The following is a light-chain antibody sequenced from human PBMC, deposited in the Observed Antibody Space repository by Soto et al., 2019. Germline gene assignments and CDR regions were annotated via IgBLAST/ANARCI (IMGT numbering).Light chain of an antibody. CDR2: SNN. J-gene: IGLJ1*01. Sequence: QAVVTQPPSASGTPGQRVTISCSGSSSNIGSNTVNWYQQLPGTAPKLLIYSNNQRPSGVPDRFSGSKSGNTASLTISGPQSEDEADYYCSSYTRSSTYVFGTGTKLTVL. V-gene: IGLV1-44*01. CDR3: SSYTRSSTYV. CDR1: SSNIGSNT.